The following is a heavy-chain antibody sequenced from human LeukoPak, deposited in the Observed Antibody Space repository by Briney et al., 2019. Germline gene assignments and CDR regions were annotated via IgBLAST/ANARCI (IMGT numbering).Heavy chain of an antibody. CDR1: GGSISPYF. Sequence: SETLSLTCTVSGGSISPYFWSWIRQPPGKGLEWLGYISYTGNTNYNPSLKSRVTISVDTSKNQFSLQLTSVTAADTAVYYCARDDYRGVTNYDPWGQGTLVTVSS. CDR2: ISYTGNT. J-gene: IGHJ5*02. V-gene: IGHV4-59*01. D-gene: IGHD3-10*01. CDR3: ARDDYRGVTNYDP.